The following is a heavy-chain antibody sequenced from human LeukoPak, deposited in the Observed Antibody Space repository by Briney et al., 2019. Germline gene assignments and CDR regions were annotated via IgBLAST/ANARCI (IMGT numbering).Heavy chain of an antibody. CDR1: GFTFSSYG. J-gene: IGHJ4*02. D-gene: IGHD5-18*01. CDR2: ISGSGGST. V-gene: IGHV3-23*01. Sequence: GGSLRLSCAASGFTFSSYGMSWVRQAPGKGLEWVSAISGSGGSTYYADSVKGRFTISRDNSKNTLYLQMNSLRAEDTAVYYCAREPPPGVTAMESSYWGQGTLVTVSS. CDR3: AREPPPGVTAMESSY.